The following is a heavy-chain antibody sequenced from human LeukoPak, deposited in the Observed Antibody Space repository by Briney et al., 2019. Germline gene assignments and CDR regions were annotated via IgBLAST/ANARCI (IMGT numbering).Heavy chain of an antibody. CDR2: IIPIFGTA. V-gene: IGHV1-69*13. D-gene: IGHD3-22*01. CDR3: ARGPYDSSGYYFDP. J-gene: IGHJ5*02. CDR1: GGTFISYA. Sequence: GASVKVSCKASGGTFISYAISWVRQAPGQGLEWMGGIIPIFGTANYAQKFQGRVTITADESTSTAYMELSSLRSEDTAVYYCARGPYDSSGYYFDPWGQGTLVTVSS.